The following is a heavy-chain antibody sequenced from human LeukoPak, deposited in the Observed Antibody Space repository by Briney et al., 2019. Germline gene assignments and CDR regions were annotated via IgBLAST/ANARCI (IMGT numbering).Heavy chain of an antibody. D-gene: IGHD2-2*01. CDR3: ARATMYRMPYAFDV. Sequence: PSETLSLTCAVYGGSFSGYYWSWICQPPGKGLEWIGEINHSGSTNYNPSLKSRVTISVDTSKNQFSLKLSSVTAADTAVYYCARATMYRMPYAFDVWGQGTMVTVSS. CDR2: INHSGST. CDR1: GGSFSGYY. V-gene: IGHV4-34*01. J-gene: IGHJ3*01.